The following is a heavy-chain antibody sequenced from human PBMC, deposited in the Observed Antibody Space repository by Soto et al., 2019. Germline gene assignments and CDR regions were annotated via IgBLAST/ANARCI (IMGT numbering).Heavy chain of an antibody. Sequence: GSLRLSCAASGXTFSSYRMNWVRQAPGKGLEWVSSIISSSSYIYYADSVKGRFTISRDNAKNSLYLQMNSLRAEETAVYYCARSDSSSWPETPFFDYWGQGTLVPVS. CDR1: GXTFSSYR. J-gene: IGHJ4*02. CDR2: IISSSSYI. CDR3: ARSDSSSWPETPFFDY. D-gene: IGHD6-13*01. V-gene: IGHV3-21*01.